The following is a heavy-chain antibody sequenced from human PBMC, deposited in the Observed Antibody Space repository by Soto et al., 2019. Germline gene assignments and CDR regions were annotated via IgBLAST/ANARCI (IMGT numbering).Heavy chain of an antibody. J-gene: IGHJ5*02. CDR3: ARITSTGSWFDP. V-gene: IGHV5-51*01. D-gene: IGHD1-1*01. Sequence: GEALKISCKGSGYSFTSYWIGWVSQMPGKGLEWMGIIYPGDSDTRYSPSFQGQVTISAAKSISTAYLQWSNLRASDTAMYYCARITSTGSWFDPWGQGTLVTVSS. CDR2: IYPGDSDT. CDR1: GYSFTSYW.